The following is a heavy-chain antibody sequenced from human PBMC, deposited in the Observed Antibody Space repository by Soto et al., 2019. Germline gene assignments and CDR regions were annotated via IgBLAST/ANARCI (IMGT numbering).Heavy chain of an antibody. CDR2: INGGIGNT. CDR1: GYDFNSYS. J-gene: IGHJ4*02. CDR3: ARSSVTIDGLDV. Sequence: QVRLEQSRAEVKEPGASVKISCKASGYDFNSYSIHWLRQAPGQRPEYMGRINGGIGNTKFSQKFQDRLTISRDTSASAMYMELSSLTSDDTGVYYCARSSVTIDGLDVWGQGTMVIVSS. D-gene: IGHD4-17*01. V-gene: IGHV1-3*01.